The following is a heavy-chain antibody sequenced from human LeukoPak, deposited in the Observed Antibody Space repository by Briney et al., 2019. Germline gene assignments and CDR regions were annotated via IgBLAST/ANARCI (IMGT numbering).Heavy chain of an antibody. Sequence: GGSLRLSCAASGXTFSSYSMNWVRQAPGKGLEWVSYISSSSSTIYYADSVKGRFTISRDNAKNSLYLQMNSLRDEDTAVYYCARDHGYSYGYSPPEDGFDYWGQGTLVTVSS. J-gene: IGHJ4*02. V-gene: IGHV3-48*02. CDR1: GXTFSSYS. CDR3: ARDHGYSYGYSPPEDGFDY. D-gene: IGHD5-18*01. CDR2: ISSSSSTI.